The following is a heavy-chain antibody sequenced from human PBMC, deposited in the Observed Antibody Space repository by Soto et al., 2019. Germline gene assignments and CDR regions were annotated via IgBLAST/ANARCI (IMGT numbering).Heavy chain of an antibody. Sequence: SETLSLTCAVYGGSFSGYYWSWIRQPPGKGLEWIGEINHSGSTNYNPSLKSRVTISVDTSKNQFSLKLSSVTAADTAAYYCARGHNYDILTGYSPTYYYYGMDVWGQGTTVTVSS. D-gene: IGHD3-9*01. CDR2: INHSGST. CDR1: GGSFSGYY. V-gene: IGHV4-34*01. CDR3: ARGHNYDILTGYSPTYYYYGMDV. J-gene: IGHJ6*02.